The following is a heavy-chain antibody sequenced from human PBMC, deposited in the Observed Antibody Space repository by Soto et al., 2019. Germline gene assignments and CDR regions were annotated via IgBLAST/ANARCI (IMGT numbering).Heavy chain of an antibody. D-gene: IGHD2-15*01. CDR1: GFTFSDAW. CDR3: TSDLWRIAVVVGSTGYFNP. V-gene: IGHV3-15*01. CDR2: IKSKSDGGTT. J-gene: IGHJ5*02. Sequence: PGGSLRLSCAASGFTFSDAWMSWVRQAPGKGLDWDGRIKSKSDGGTTEYAAPVRGRFTISRDDSKNTLYLQMNSLKTEDTAVYYCTSDLWRIAVVVGSTGYFNPWGQGTPVTVS.